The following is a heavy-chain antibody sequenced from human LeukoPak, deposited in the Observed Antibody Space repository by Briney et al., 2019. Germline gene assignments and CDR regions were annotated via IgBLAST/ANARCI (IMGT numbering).Heavy chain of an antibody. Sequence: SQTLSLTCAISGDSVSSNSAAWNWIRQSPSRGLEWLGRTYYRSKWYNDYAVSVKSRITINPDTSKNQFSLKLSSVTAADTAVYYCARHPYCSSTSCYLKDWFDPWGQGTLVTVSS. J-gene: IGHJ5*02. D-gene: IGHD2-2*01. CDR2: TYYRSKWYN. V-gene: IGHV6-1*01. CDR1: GDSVSSNSAA. CDR3: ARHPYCSSTSCYLKDWFDP.